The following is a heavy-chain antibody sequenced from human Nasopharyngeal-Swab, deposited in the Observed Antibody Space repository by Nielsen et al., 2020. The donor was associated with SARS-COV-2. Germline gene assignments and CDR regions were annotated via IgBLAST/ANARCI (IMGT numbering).Heavy chain of an antibody. D-gene: IGHD1-14*01. CDR3: ARDLVDRTDFGY. Sequence: ASVKVSCKASGYTFTSYGISWVRQAPGQGLEWMGWISAYNGNANYAQKLQGRVIMTTDTSTSTAYMELRSLRSDDTAVYYCARDLVDRTDFGYWGQGTLVTVSS. CDR1: GYTFTSYG. CDR2: ISAYNGNA. J-gene: IGHJ4*02. V-gene: IGHV1-18*01.